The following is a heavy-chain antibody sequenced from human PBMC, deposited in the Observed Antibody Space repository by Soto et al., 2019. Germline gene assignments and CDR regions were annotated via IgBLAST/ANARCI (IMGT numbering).Heavy chain of an antibody. V-gene: IGHV3-23*01. D-gene: IGHD3-22*01. CDR1: GFTFSSYA. Sequence: EVQLLESGGGLVQPGGSLRLSCAASGFTFSSYAMSWVRQAPGKGREWVSAISGSGGSTYYADSVKGRFTISRDNSKNTLYLQMNSLRAEDTAVYYCAKEGSGGYYGHWYFDLWGRGTLVTVSS. J-gene: IGHJ2*01. CDR3: AKEGSGGYYGHWYFDL. CDR2: ISGSGGST.